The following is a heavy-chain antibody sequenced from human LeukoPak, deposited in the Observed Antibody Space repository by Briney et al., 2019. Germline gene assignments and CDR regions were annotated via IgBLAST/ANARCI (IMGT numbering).Heavy chain of an antibody. Sequence: GASVKVSCKASGGTFSSYAISWVRQAPGQGLEWMGGIIPIFGTANYAQKFQGRATITTDESTSTAYMELSSLRSEDTAVYYCARSSMDIVVVPAASEPSPFDLWGRGTLVTVSS. CDR2: IIPIFGTA. CDR3: ARSSMDIVVVPAASEPSPFDL. V-gene: IGHV1-69*05. CDR1: GGTFSSYA. D-gene: IGHD2-2*03. J-gene: IGHJ2*01.